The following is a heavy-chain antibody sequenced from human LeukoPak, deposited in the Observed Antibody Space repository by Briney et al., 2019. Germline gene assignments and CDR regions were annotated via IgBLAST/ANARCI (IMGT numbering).Heavy chain of an antibody. J-gene: IGHJ4*02. CDR2: INHSGST. Sequence: PSETLSLTCAVYGVSFSGYYWSWIRQPPGKGLEWIGEINHSGSTNYNPSLKSRVTISVDTSKNQFSLKLSSVTAADTAVYYCARGVLGIRFLEWLSPYYFDYWGQGTLVTVSS. D-gene: IGHD3-3*01. V-gene: IGHV4-34*01. CDR1: GVSFSGYY. CDR3: ARGVLGIRFLEWLSPYYFDY.